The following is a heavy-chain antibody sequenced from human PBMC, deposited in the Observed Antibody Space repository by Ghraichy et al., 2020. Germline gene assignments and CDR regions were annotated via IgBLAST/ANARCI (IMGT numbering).Heavy chain of an antibody. Sequence: SVKVSCKASGGTFSSYTISWVRQAPGQGLEWMGRIIPILGIANYAQKFQGRVTITADKSTSTAYMELSSLRSEDTAVYYCARDPHSYYYDSSGYRGGQYYGMDVWGQGTTVTVSS. CDR3: ARDPHSYYYDSSGYRGGQYYGMDV. CDR2: IIPILGIA. CDR1: GGTFSSYT. D-gene: IGHD3-22*01. J-gene: IGHJ6*02. V-gene: IGHV1-69*04.